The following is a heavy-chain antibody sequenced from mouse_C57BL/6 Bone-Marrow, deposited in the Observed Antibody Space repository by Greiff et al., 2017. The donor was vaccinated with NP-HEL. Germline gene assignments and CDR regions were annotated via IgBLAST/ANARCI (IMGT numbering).Heavy chain of an antibody. Sequence: EVMLVESEGGLVQPGSSMKLSCTASGFTFSDYYMAWVRQVPEKGLEWVANINYDGSSTYYLDSLKSRFIISRDNAKNMLYLQMSSLKSEDTATYYCARALYGKIDYWGQGTTLTVSS. CDR3: ARALYGKIDY. J-gene: IGHJ2*01. CDR1: GFTFSDYY. D-gene: IGHD2-1*01. CDR2: INYDGSST. V-gene: IGHV5-16*01.